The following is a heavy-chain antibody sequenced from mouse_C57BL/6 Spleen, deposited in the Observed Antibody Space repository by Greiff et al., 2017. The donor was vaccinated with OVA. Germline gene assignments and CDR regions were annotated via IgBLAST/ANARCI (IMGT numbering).Heavy chain of an antibody. CDR1: GYTFTDYY. D-gene: IGHD1-1*01. CDR2: INPNNGGT. V-gene: IGHV1-26*01. J-gene: IGHJ2*01. Sequence: EVQLQQSGPELVKPGASVKISCKASGYTFTDYYMNWVKQSPGKSLEWIGDINPNNGGTSYNQKFKGKATLTVDKSSSTAYMELRSLTSEDAAVYYCARGGLLNYWGQGTTLTVSS. CDR3: ARGGLLNY.